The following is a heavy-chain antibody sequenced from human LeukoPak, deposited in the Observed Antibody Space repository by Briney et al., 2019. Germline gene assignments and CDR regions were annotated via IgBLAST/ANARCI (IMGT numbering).Heavy chain of an antibody. CDR1: GFTFSSYS. Sequence: GGSLRLSCAASGFTFSSYSMNWVRQAPGKGLEWVSYISSSSSTIYYADSVKGRFTISRDNAKNSLYLQMNSLRAEDTAVYYCARGGRAETGRFDYWGQGTLVTVSS. D-gene: IGHD1-14*01. CDR2: ISSSSSTI. J-gene: IGHJ4*02. CDR3: ARGGRAETGRFDY. V-gene: IGHV3-48*04.